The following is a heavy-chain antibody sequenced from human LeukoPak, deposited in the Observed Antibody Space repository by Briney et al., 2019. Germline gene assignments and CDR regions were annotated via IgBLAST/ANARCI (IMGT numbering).Heavy chain of an antibody. J-gene: IGHJ4*02. CDR1: GGSFSGYY. Sequence: SETLSLTCAVYGGSFSGYYWSWIGQPPGKGLEWIGEINHSGSTNYNPSLKSRATISVDTSKNQFSLKLSSVTAADTAVYYCARLRGSSSWYGKYYFDYWGQGTLVTVSS. V-gene: IGHV4-34*01. CDR2: INHSGST. D-gene: IGHD6-13*01. CDR3: ARLRGSSSWYGKYYFDY.